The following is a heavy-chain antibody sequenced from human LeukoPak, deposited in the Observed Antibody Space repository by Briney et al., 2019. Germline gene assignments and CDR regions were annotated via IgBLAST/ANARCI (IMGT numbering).Heavy chain of an antibody. CDR2: ISSSSSYI. Sequence: GGSLRLSCAASGFTFSSYSMNWVRQAPGKGLEWVSSISSSSSYIYYADSVKGRFTISRDNAKNSLYLQMNSLRAEDTAVYYCARGGIVVRGVIIMFEVGRRTEGYDYWGQGTLVTVSS. D-gene: IGHD3-10*01. CDR3: ARGGIVVRGVIIMFEVGRRTEGYDY. V-gene: IGHV3-21*01. J-gene: IGHJ4*02. CDR1: GFTFSSYS.